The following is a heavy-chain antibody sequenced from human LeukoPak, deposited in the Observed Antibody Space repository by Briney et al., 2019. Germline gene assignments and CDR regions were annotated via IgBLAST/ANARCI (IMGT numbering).Heavy chain of an antibody. V-gene: IGHV1-8*01. J-gene: IGHJ4*02. CDR3: ARGVNYYDSSGYSE. CDR2: MNPNSGIT. CDR1: GYTFTSYD. Sequence: ASVKVSCKASGYTFTSYDINWVRQATGQGLEWMGWMNPNSGITAYAQKFQGRVTMTRNTSINTAYMELSGLRSEDTAVYYCARGVNYYDSSGYSEWGQGTLVTVSS. D-gene: IGHD3-22*01.